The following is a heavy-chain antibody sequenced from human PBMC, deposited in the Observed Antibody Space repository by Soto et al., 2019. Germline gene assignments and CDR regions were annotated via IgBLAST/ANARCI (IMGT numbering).Heavy chain of an antibody. Sequence: SVKVSCKASGGTFSSYAISWVRQAPGQGLEWMGGIIPIFGTANYAQKFQGRVTITADKSTSTAYMELSSLRSEDTAVYYCAKDAPPVGYSSSPYYYYGMDVWGQGTTVTVSS. J-gene: IGHJ6*02. CDR1: GGTFSSYA. D-gene: IGHD6-6*01. CDR3: AKDAPPVGYSSSPYYYYGMDV. V-gene: IGHV1-69*06. CDR2: IIPIFGTA.